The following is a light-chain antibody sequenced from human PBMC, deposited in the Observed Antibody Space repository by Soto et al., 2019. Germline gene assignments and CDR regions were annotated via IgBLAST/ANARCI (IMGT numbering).Light chain of an antibody. CDR3: RSYTSISTSV. CDR2: DVR. CDR1: SSDVGGYNY. Sequence: QSVLTQPASVSGSPGQSITISCTGTSSDVGGYNYVSWYQQHPGKAPKLMIYDVRNRPSGVSNRFSGSKSVNTASLTISGLQAEDEADYYCRSYTSISTSVFATGPNVNV. J-gene: IGLJ1*01. V-gene: IGLV2-14*01.